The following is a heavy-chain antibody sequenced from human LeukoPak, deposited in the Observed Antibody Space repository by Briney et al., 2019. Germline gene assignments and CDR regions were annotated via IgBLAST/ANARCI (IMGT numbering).Heavy chain of an antibody. V-gene: IGHV1-8*01. Sequence: ASVKVPCKASGYTFTSYDINWVRQATGQGLEWMGWMNPNSGNTGYAQKFQGRVTMTRNTSISTAYMELSSLRSEDTAVYYCARGLYGDYWFDPWGQGTLVTVSS. J-gene: IGHJ5*02. CDR1: GYTFTSYD. CDR2: MNPNSGNT. CDR3: ARGLYGDYWFDP. D-gene: IGHD4-17*01.